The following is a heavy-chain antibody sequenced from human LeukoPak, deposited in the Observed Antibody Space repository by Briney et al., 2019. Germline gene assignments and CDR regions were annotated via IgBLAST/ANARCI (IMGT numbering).Heavy chain of an antibody. CDR2: ISSSSSTI. V-gene: IGHV3-48*01. CDR1: GFTFSSYS. CDR3: AREAHTMIVVDDAFDI. D-gene: IGHD3-22*01. Sequence: PGGSLRLSCAASGFTFSSYSMNWVRQAPGKGLEWVSYISSSSSTIYYADSVKGRFTISRDNAKNSLYLQMNSLRAEDTAVYYCAREAHTMIVVDDAFDIWGQGTMVTVSS. J-gene: IGHJ3*02.